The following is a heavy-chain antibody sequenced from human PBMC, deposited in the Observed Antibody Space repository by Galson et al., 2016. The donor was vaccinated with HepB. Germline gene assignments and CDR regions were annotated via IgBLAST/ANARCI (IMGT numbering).Heavy chain of an antibody. Sequence: PALVKPTQTLTLTCSFSGFSLTASGVGVGWIRQPPGKALEWLALIYWDDDKRYSTSLKTRLTISKDTSKNEVVLTLTNMDPADTATYYCARLVATPSVTTRPFDYWGQGTLVTVSS. CDR3: ARLVATPSVTTRPFDY. J-gene: IGHJ4*01. V-gene: IGHV2-5*02. D-gene: IGHD4-17*01. CDR2: IYWDDDK. CDR1: GFSLTASGVG.